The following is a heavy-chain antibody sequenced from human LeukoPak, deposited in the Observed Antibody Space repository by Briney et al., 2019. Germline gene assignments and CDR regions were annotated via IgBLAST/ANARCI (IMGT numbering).Heavy chain of an antibody. V-gene: IGHV3-21*05. CDR3: ARAGYCSGGSCLQPFDY. D-gene: IGHD2-15*01. CDR2: ISSSSSYT. Sequence: GGSLRLSCAASGFTFSSYSMNWVRQAPGKGLEWVSYISSSSSYTNYADSVKGRFTISRDNAKNSLYLQMNSLRAEDTAVYYCARAGYCSGGSCLQPFDYRGQGTLVTVSS. J-gene: IGHJ4*02. CDR1: GFTFSSYS.